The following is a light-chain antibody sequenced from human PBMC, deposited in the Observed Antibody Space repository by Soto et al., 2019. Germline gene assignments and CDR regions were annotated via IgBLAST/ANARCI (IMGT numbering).Light chain of an antibody. Sequence: QLVLTQPPSVSGAPGQRVTISCTGSSSNIGGGYDVHWYQQLPGTAPKLLVYGNINRPSRVPDRFSGSKSDTSASLAITGLQAEDEADYYCQSYDSSLSAWVFGGGTKVTVL. J-gene: IGLJ3*02. CDR3: QSYDSSLSAWV. CDR1: SSNIGGGYD. V-gene: IGLV1-40*01. CDR2: GNI.